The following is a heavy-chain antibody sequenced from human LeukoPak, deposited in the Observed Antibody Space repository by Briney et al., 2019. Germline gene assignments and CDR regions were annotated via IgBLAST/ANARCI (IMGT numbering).Heavy chain of an antibody. V-gene: IGHV3-48*03. D-gene: IGHD2-8*01. J-gene: IGHJ6*02. CDR2: ISSSGNTI. Sequence: PGGSLRLSCAASAFIFSAYDMNWVRQAPGKGLEWVPYISSSGNTIYYADSVKGRFTISRDNAGNSLYLQMNSLRAEDTAIYYCARELYPYGMDVWGQGTTVTVS. CDR3: ARELYPYGMDV. CDR1: AFIFSAYD.